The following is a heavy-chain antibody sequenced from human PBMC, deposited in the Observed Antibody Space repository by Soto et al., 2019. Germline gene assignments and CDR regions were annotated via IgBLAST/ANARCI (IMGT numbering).Heavy chain of an antibody. CDR3: ARRAIDTPMVQHAFDI. CDR2: ISYSGST. J-gene: IGHJ3*02. CDR1: GYSIITANYY. V-gene: IGHV4-39*01. Sequence: QVHLQESGPGPVKPSETLSLTCTVSGYSIITANYYWAWLRQSPGKGLEWIGCISYSGSTYYNPPLRSRVTMSVDTSRNQYTLKLSSVPAAETAVYDCARRAIDTPMVQHAFDIWGQGTKVIVSS. D-gene: IGHD5-18*01.